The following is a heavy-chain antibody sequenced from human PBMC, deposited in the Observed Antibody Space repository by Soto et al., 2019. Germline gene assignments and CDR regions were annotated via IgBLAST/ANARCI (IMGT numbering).Heavy chain of an antibody. J-gene: IGHJ3*02. V-gene: IGHV4-30-4*01. CDR3: ARAHSGGLRLGELSLYRDAFDI. CDR1: GGSISSGDYY. D-gene: IGHD3-16*02. CDR2: IYYSGST. Sequence: QVQLQESGPGLVKPSQTLSLTCTVSGGSISSGDYYWSWIRQPPGKGLEWIGYIYYSGSTYYNPSPRRRVTLSVDTSKNQFSPKLSSVTAAGTAVYYCARAHSGGLRLGELSLYRDAFDIWGQGTMVTVSS.